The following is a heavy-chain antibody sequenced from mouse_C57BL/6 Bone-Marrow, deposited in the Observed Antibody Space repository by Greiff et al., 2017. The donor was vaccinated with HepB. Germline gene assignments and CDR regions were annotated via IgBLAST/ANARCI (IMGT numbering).Heavy chain of an antibody. V-gene: IGHV1-19*01. Sequence: VQLKESGPVLVKPGASVKMSCKASGYTFTDYYMNWVKQSHGKSLEWIGVINPYNGGTSYNQKFKGKATLTVDKSSSTAYMELNSLTSEDSAVYYCARRGYGSTDAMDYWGQGTSVTVSS. CDR2: INPYNGGT. D-gene: IGHD1-1*01. J-gene: IGHJ4*01. CDR3: ARRGYGSTDAMDY. CDR1: GYTFTDYY.